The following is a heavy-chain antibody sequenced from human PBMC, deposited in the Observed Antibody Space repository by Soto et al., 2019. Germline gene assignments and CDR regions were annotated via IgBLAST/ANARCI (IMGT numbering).Heavy chain of an antibody. J-gene: IGHJ4*02. CDR1: GGSISSGDYY. CDR3: ARVDRATFGGSDY. CDR2: IYYSGST. Sequence: SETLSLXCTVSGGSISSGDYYWSWIRQPPGKGLEWIGYIYYSGSTYYNPSLKSRVTISVDTSKNQFSLKLSSVTAADTAVYYCARVDRATFGGSDYWGQGTLVTVSS. D-gene: IGHD3-16*01. V-gene: IGHV4-30-4*01.